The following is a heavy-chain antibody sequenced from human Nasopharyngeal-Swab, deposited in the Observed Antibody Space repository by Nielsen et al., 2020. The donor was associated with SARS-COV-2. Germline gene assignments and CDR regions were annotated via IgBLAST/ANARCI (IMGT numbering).Heavy chain of an antibody. CDR1: GYTFTGYY. V-gene: IGHV1-2*02. CDR3: ARVGLLEWLSPYYYYGMDV. D-gene: IGHD3-3*01. Sequence: ASVKVSCKASGYTFTGYYMHWVRQAPGQGLEWMGWINPNSGGTNYAQKFQGRVTMTRDTSISTAYMELSRLRSDDTAVYYCARVGLLEWLSPYYYYGMDVWGQGTTVNVSS. CDR2: INPNSGGT. J-gene: IGHJ6*02.